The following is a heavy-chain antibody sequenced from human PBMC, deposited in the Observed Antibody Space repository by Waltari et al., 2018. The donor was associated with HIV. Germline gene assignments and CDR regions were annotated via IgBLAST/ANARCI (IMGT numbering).Heavy chain of an antibody. J-gene: IGHJ5*02. Sequence: EVQLVESGGGLVQPGGSLRLSCAASGFTFSIYWMTWLRQAPGKGLEGVANIKQNGSEKPYAYSVRGRFTISRDNTKNSLYLQMNSLRAEDTSVYYCAKYSGSYWGAHNWFDPWGQGTLVTVSS. CDR1: GFTFSIYW. CDR3: AKYSGSYWGAHNWFDP. CDR2: IKQNGSEK. D-gene: IGHD1-26*01. V-gene: IGHV3-7*01.